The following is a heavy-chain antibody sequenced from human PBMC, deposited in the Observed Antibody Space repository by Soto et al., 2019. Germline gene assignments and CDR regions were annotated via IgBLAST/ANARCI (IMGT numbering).Heavy chain of an antibody. J-gene: IGHJ3*02. CDR2: FDPEDGET. CDR1: GYTRTELS. V-gene: IGHV1-24*01. CDR3: ATSRDCGGDCYNNAFDI. Sequence: ASVKVSCKVSGYTRTELSMHWVRQAPGKGLEWMGGFDPEDGETIYAQKFQGRVTMTEDTSTDTAYMELSSLRSEDTAVYYCATSRDCGGDCYNNAFDIWDQGTMVTL. D-gene: IGHD2-21*02.